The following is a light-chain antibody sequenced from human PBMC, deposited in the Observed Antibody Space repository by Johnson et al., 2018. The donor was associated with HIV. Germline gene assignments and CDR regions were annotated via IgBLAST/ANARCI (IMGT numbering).Light chain of an antibody. V-gene: IGLV1-51*01. J-gene: IGLJ1*01. CDR2: DNN. CDR3: GTWDSSLSAWV. CDR1: SSNIGNNY. Sequence: SVLTQPPSVSAAPGQKVTISCSGSSSNIGNNYVSWYQQLPGTAPKLPIYDNNKRPSGIPDRFSGSKYGTSATLGITGLQTGDEADYYCGTWDSSLSAWVFGTGTKVTVL.